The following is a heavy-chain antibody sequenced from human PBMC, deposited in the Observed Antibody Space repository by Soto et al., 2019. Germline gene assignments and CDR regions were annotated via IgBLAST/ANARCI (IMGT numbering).Heavy chain of an antibody. CDR2: IWYDGSNK. J-gene: IGHJ6*02. D-gene: IGHD2-2*01. CDR1: GFTFSSYG. Sequence: GGSLRLSCAASGFTFSSYGMHWVRQAPGKGLEWVAVIWYDGSNKYYADSVKGRFTISRDNSKNTLYLQMNSLRAEDTAVYYCARDRDIVVVPAAPTDANYYYYGMDVWGQGTTVTVSS. V-gene: IGHV3-33*01. CDR3: ARDRDIVVVPAAPTDANYYYYGMDV.